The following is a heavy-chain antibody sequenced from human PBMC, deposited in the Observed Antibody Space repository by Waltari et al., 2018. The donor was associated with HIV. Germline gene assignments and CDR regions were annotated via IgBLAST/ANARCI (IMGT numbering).Heavy chain of an antibody. CDR3: ARDKAHNDVWSGYVS. V-gene: IGHV1-69*01. D-gene: IGHD3-3*01. CDR2: IIPLFGTV. CDR1: GETVSSYA. Sequence: QVRLVQSGAAVKNPSSTLQFSCKSSGETVSSYAVSWVRQAPGQGLEWMGGIIPLFGTVHYSQKFQGRVTITADGSTSTVYMELSSLRSEDTAVYYCARDKAHNDVWSGYVSWGQGTLVTVSS. J-gene: IGHJ5*02.